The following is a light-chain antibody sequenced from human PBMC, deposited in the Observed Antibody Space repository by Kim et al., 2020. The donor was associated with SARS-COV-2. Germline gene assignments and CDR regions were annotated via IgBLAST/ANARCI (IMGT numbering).Light chain of an antibody. CDR3: QQRSNWPPIT. J-gene: IGKJ5*01. Sequence: SQGERATLSGRASQSVSSYLAWYQQKPGQAPRLLIYDASNRATGIPARFSGSGSGTDFTLTISSLEPEDFAVYYCQQRSNWPPITFGQGTRLEIK. CDR1: QSVSSY. V-gene: IGKV3-11*01. CDR2: DAS.